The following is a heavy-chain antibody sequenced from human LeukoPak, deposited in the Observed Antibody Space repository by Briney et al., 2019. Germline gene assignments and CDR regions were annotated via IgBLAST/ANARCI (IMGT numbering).Heavy chain of an antibody. Sequence: PSETLSLTCTVSGGSISSTSYYWGWIRQPPGKGLEWIGSIYYSGSTYYNSSLKSRVTISVETSKNQFSLKLSSVTAADTAVYYCARRRKLWFGEFGWFDPWGQGTLVTVSS. CDR1: GGSISSTSYY. J-gene: IGHJ5*02. D-gene: IGHD3-10*01. CDR3: ARRRKLWFGEFGWFDP. CDR2: IYYSGST. V-gene: IGHV4-39*07.